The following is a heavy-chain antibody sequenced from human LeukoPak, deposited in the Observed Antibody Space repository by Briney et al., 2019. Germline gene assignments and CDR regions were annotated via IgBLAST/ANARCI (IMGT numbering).Heavy chain of an antibody. D-gene: IGHD7-27*01. CDR2: ISSSSSYI. J-gene: IGHJ4*02. CDR1: GFTFSSYS. V-gene: IGHV3-21*01. CDR3: ARELTGDVYFDY. Sequence: GSLRLSCAASGFTFSSYSMNWVRQAPGKGLEWVSSISSSSSYIYYADSVKGRFTISRDNAKNSLYLQMNSLRAEDTAVYYCARELTGDVYFDYWGQGTLVTVSS.